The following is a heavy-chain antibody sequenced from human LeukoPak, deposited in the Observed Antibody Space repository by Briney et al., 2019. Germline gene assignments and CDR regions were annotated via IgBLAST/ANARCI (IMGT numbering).Heavy chain of an antibody. CDR2: IWYDGRDK. CDR3: AKDPYSYGSYFDY. J-gene: IGHJ4*02. CDR1: GFTFSGCG. Sequence: GSLRLSCAASGFTFSGCGMHWVRQAPGKGLEWVAFIWYDGRDKYYADSVKGQFTISRDNSKNTQYLQMNSLRAVDTAVYYCAKDPYSYGSYFDYWGQGTLVTVSS. D-gene: IGHD5-18*01. V-gene: IGHV3-30*02.